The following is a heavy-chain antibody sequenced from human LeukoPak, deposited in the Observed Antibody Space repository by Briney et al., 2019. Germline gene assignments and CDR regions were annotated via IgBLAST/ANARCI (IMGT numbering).Heavy chain of an antibody. CDR1: GGSISSYY. CDR3: ARTTHYGSGSYYPYYFDY. J-gene: IGHJ4*02. D-gene: IGHD3-10*01. Sequence: PSETLSLTCTVSGGSISSYYWSWIRQPPGKGLEWIGYIYYSGSTNYNPSLKSRVTISVDTSENQFSLKLSSVTAADTAVYYCARTTHYGSGSYYPYYFDYWGQGTLVTVSS. V-gene: IGHV4-59*01. CDR2: IYYSGST.